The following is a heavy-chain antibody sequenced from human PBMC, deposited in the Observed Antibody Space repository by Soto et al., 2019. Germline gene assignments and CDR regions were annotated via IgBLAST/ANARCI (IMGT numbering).Heavy chain of an antibody. D-gene: IGHD3-10*01. V-gene: IGHV1-18*01. CDR1: GYTFTSYG. CDR2: ISAYNGNT. J-gene: IGHJ6*03. Sequence: ASVKVSCKASGYTFTSYGITWVRQAPGQGLEWMGWISAYNGNTNYAQKLQGRVTMTTDTSTSTAYMELRSLRSDDTAVYYCARSLVWFGDLYMDVWGKGTTVTVSS. CDR3: ARSLVWFGDLYMDV.